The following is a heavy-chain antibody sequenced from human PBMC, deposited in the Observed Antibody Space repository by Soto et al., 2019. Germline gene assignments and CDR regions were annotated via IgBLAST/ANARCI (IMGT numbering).Heavy chain of an antibody. CDR2: IYYTGST. D-gene: IGHD7-27*01. Sequence: SETLSLTCTVSGGSISNHYWSWIRQPPGKGLEWIGXIYYTGSTNYNPSLKSRVTISVDTSKNQFSLNLTSLTAADTAIYYCARSNWYSEYWGQGTLVTVSS. CDR3: ARSNWYSEY. J-gene: IGHJ4*02. CDR1: GGSISNHY. V-gene: IGHV4-59*11.